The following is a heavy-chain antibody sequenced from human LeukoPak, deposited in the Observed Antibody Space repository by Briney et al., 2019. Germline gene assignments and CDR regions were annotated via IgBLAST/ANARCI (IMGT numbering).Heavy chain of an antibody. D-gene: IGHD3-10*01. CDR3: ARGFYGSGSYSPPYYYMDV. Sequence: SETLSLTCTVSGGSISSYYWSWIRQPPGKGLEWIGYIYYSGSTNYNPSLKSRVTISVDTSKNQFSLKLSSVTAADTAVYYCARGFYGSGSYSPPYYYMDVWGKETTVTISS. CDR1: GGSISSYY. CDR2: IYYSGST. V-gene: IGHV4-59*01. J-gene: IGHJ6*03.